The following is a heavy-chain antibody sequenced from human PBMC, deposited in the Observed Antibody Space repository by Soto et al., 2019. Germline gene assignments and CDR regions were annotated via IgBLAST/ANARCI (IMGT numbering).Heavy chain of an antibody. J-gene: IGHJ4*02. CDR1: GFTFSSFS. Sequence: PGGSLRLSCAASGFTFSSFSMNWVRQAPGKGLEWVSYISKNVVTKFYADSVKGRFTISRDNAKNSLYLQMNSLRAEDTAVYYCARDPHSLDFWGQGTLVTVSS. CDR3: ARDPHSLDF. V-gene: IGHV3-48*01. CDR2: ISKNVVTK.